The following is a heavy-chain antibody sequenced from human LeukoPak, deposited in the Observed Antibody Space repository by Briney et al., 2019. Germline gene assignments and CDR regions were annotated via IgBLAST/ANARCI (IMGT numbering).Heavy chain of an antibody. CDR1: GFTVSSNY. CDR3: ARGVDYDSSGYYGLLYYFDY. J-gene: IGHJ4*02. V-gene: IGHV3-53*01. Sequence: GGSLRLSCAASGFTVSSNYMSWVRQAPGKGLEWVSVIYSGGSTYYADSVKGRFTISRDNSKNTLYLQMNSLRAEDTAVYYCARGVDYDSSGYYGLLYYFDYWGQGTLVTVSS. CDR2: IYSGGST. D-gene: IGHD3-22*01.